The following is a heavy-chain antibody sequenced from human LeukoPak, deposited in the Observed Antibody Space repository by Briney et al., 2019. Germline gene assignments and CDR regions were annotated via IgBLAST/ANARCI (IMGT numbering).Heavy chain of an antibody. Sequence: SETLSLTCTVSGGSISSSSYYWGWIRQPPGKGLEWIGSIYYTGSTYYNPPLKSRVTISVDTSKNQLSLKLSSVTAADTAVYYCARSKAHLSTSWYGTWFDPWGQGTLVTVSS. CDR1: GGSISSSSYY. CDR2: IYYTGST. V-gene: IGHV4-39*07. J-gene: IGHJ5*02. CDR3: ARSKAHLSTSWYGTWFDP. D-gene: IGHD2-2*01.